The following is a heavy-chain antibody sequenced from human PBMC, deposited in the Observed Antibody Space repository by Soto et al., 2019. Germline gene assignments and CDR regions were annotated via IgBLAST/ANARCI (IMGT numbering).Heavy chain of an antibody. CDR1: GYSFANYW. CDR3: ARPLNSYYGMDV. J-gene: IGHJ6*02. Sequence: GESLKISCKGSGYSFANYWIAWVRHMPGKGLEWMGIIYPGDSDTRYSPSFQGHVTISADKSISTTYLQWSSLKASDSATYYCARPLNSYYGMDVWGQGTTVTVSS. V-gene: IGHV5-51*01. D-gene: IGHD3-10*01. CDR2: IYPGDSDT.